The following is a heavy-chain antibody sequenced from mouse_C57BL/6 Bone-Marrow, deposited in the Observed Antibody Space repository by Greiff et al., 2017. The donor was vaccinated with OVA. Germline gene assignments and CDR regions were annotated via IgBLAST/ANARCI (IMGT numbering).Heavy chain of an antibody. CDR2: IYPGDGDT. V-gene: IGHV1-82*01. D-gene: IGHD3-3*01. CDR1: GYAFSSSW. J-gene: IGHJ3*01. CDR3: ATLGRPWFAY. Sequence: QVQLQQSGPELVKPGASVKISCKASGYAFSSSWMNWVKQRPGKGLEWIGRIYPGDGDTNYNGKFKGKATLTADKSSSTAYMQLSSLTSEDSAVYFCATLGRPWFAYWGQGTLVTVSA.